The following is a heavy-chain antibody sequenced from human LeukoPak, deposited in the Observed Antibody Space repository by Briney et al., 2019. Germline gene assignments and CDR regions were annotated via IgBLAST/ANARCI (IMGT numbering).Heavy chain of an antibody. D-gene: IGHD3-3*01. CDR2: IKQDGSEK. Sequence: GGSLRLSCAASGFTFSSYWMSWVRQAPGKGLEWVANIKQDGSEKYYVDSVKGRFTISRDNSKNTLYLQMNSLRAEDTAVYYCARGAGDDFWSGYFYYYYYMGVWGKGTTVTVSS. J-gene: IGHJ6*03. V-gene: IGHV3-7*01. CDR1: GFTFSSYW. CDR3: ARGAGDDFWSGYFYYYYYMGV.